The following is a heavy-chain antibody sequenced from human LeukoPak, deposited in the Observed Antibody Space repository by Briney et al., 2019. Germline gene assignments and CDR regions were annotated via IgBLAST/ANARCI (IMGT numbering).Heavy chain of an antibody. Sequence: SETLSLTCAVYGGSFSGYYWSWIRQPPGKGLEWIGEINHSGSTNYNPSLKSRVTISVDTSNNQFSLRLSSVTAADTAVYYCAAYPFRGDTHYFDTGARESWSPSPQ. D-gene: IGHD3-10*01. CDR2: INHSGST. J-gene: IGHJ4*02. CDR3: AAYPFRGDTHYFDT. CDR1: GGSFSGYY. V-gene: IGHV4-34*01.